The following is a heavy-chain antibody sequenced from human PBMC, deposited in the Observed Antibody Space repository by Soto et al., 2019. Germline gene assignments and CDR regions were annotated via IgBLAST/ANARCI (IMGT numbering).Heavy chain of an antibody. J-gene: IGHJ6*02. CDR1: GGSISSYY. Sequence: SETLSLTCTVSGGSISSYYWSWIRQPPGKGLEWIGYIYYSGSTNYNPSLKSRVTISVDTSKNQFSLKLSSVTAADTAVYYCARVPGASYGSGMGPMDVWGQGTTVTVSS. CDR2: IYYSGST. V-gene: IGHV4-59*01. D-gene: IGHD3-10*01. CDR3: ARVPGASYGSGMGPMDV.